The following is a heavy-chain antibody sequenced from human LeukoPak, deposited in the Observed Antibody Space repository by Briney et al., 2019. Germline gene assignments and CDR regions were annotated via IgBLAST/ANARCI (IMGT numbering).Heavy chain of an antibody. Sequence: PSETLSLTCTVSGGSISSLYWSWIRQPAGRGLEWIGRIYTSGSTNYSPSLKSRVTMSVDTSNNQFSLKLSSVTAADTAVYYCARETRRGGDYEANLDYWGQGTLVTVSS. D-gene: IGHD1-26*01. CDR2: IYTSGST. CDR1: GGSISSLY. CDR3: ARETRRGGDYEANLDY. J-gene: IGHJ4*02. V-gene: IGHV4-4*07.